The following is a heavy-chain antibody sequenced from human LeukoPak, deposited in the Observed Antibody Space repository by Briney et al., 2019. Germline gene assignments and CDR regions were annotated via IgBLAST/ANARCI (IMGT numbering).Heavy chain of an antibody. CDR1: GGSISSGSYY. V-gene: IGHV4-61*02. D-gene: IGHD6-6*01. Sequence: PSETLSLTCTVSGGSISSGSYYWSWIRQPAGKGLEWIGRIYTSGSTNYNPSLKSRVTISVDTSKNQFSLKLSSVTAADTAVYYCARALRPAAHPDYWGQGTLVTVSS. CDR2: IYTSGST. J-gene: IGHJ4*02. CDR3: ARALRPAAHPDY.